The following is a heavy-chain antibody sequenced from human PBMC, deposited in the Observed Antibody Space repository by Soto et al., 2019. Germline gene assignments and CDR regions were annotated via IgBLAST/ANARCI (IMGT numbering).Heavy chain of an antibody. Sequence: SETLSLTCTVSGGSISSGDYYWSWIRQPPGKGLEWIGYIYYSGSTYYNPSLKSRVTISVDTSKNQFSLKLSSVTAADTAVYYCARARDYYDSSGLLDYWGQGTLVTVYS. V-gene: IGHV4-30-4*01. J-gene: IGHJ4*02. CDR1: GGSISSGDYY. D-gene: IGHD3-22*01. CDR2: IYYSGST. CDR3: ARARDYYDSSGLLDY.